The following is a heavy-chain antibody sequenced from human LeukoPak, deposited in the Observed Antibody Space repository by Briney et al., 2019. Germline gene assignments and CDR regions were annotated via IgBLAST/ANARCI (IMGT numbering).Heavy chain of an antibody. Sequence: PGRSLRLSCAASGFTFSSYGMHWVRQAPGKGLEWVAVIWYDGSNKYYADSVKGRFTISRDNSKNTLYLQMNSLRAEDTAVYYCARDQYYDFWSGYQTEYYFDYWGQGTLVTVSS. CDR1: GFTFSSYG. D-gene: IGHD3-3*01. J-gene: IGHJ4*02. CDR2: IWYDGSNK. V-gene: IGHV3-33*08. CDR3: ARDQYYDFWSGYQTEYYFDY.